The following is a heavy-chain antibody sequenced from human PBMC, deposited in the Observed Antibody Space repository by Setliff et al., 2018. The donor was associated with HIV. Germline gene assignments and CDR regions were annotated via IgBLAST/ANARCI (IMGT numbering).Heavy chain of an antibody. CDR2: TFHRSKWYS. V-gene: IGHV6-1*01. D-gene: IGHD6-13*01. CDR3: ARSITTAGTVFDY. CDR1: GDSVSNYSAA. J-gene: IGHJ4*02. Sequence: SQTLSLTCAISGDSVSNYSAAWNWIRQSPSRGLEWLGRTFHRSKWYSDYAESMRSRITINPDTSKNQLSLQLHSVTPEDTAVYYCARSITTAGTVFDYWGQGTLVTVS.